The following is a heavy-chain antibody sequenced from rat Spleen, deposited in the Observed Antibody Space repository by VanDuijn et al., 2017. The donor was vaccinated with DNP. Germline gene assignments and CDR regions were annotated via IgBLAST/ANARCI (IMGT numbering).Heavy chain of an antibody. J-gene: IGHJ2*01. CDR2: ISYDGGST. D-gene: IGHD1-12*02. CDR1: GFTFSDYY. Sequence: EVQLVESGGGLVQPGRSLRLSCVASGFTFSDYYMAWVRQAPTKGLEWVAYISYDGGSTSYGDSVKGRLTISRDNAKSTLYLQMNSLRSEDMATYFCVRPHHYAGSYPRYWGQGVMVTVSS. CDR3: VRPHHYAGSYPRY. V-gene: IGHV5-22*01.